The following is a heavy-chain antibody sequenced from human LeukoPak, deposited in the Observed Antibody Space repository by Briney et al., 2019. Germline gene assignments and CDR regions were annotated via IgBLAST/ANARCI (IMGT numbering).Heavy chain of an antibody. D-gene: IGHD3-9*01. CDR1: VGTFSSYA. J-gene: IGHJ3*02. CDR3: ARAPRTYYDILTGYLGAFDI. CDR2: IIPIFDTA. Sequence: AASVKVSCKASVGTFSSYAISWVRQAPGQGLEWMGGIIPIFDTANYAQKFQGRVTITADESTSTAYMELSSLRSEDTAVYYCARAPRTYYDILTGYLGAFDIWGQGTMVTVSS. V-gene: IGHV1-69*01.